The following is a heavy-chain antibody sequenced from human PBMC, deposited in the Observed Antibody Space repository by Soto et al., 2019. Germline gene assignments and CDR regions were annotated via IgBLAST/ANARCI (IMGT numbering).Heavy chain of an antibody. CDR1: GFTVSSNY. CDR3: ARERWELLWFGEGADYYYGMDV. Sequence: GGSLRLSCAASGFTVSSNYMSWVRQAPGKGLEWVSVIYSGGSTYYADSVKGRFTISRDNSKNTLYLQMNSLRAEDTAVYYCARERWELLWFGEGADYYYGMDVWGQGTTVTVSS. J-gene: IGHJ6*02. CDR2: IYSGGST. D-gene: IGHD3-10*01. V-gene: IGHV3-53*01.